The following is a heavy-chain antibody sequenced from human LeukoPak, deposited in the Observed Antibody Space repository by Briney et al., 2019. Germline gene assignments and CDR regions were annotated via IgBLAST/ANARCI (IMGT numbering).Heavy chain of an antibody. V-gene: IGHV3-64D*06. CDR1: GFTFSSYA. D-gene: IGHD6-13*01. CDR3: VKDRARVWQARFDY. CDR2: ISSNGGST. Sequence: GGSLRLSCSASGFTFSSYAMHWVRQAPGKGLEYVSAISSNGGSTYYADPVKGRFTISRDNSKNTLYLQMSSLRAEDTAVYYCVKDRARVWQARFDYWGQGTLVTVSS. J-gene: IGHJ4*02.